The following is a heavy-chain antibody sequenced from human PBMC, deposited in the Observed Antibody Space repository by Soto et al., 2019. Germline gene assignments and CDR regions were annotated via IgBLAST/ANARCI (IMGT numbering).Heavy chain of an antibody. CDR1: GFTFSSYS. D-gene: IGHD2-2*01. Sequence: EVQLVESGGGLVKPGGSLRLSCAASGFTFSSYSMNWVRQAPGKGLEWVSSISSSSSSIYYADSVKGRFTISRDNAKTSLYLQMNSLRAEDTAVYSCARDPPEDCSSTSCYRSYGMDVWGQGTTVTVSS. J-gene: IGHJ6*02. CDR2: ISSSSSSI. CDR3: ARDPPEDCSSTSCYRSYGMDV. V-gene: IGHV3-21*01.